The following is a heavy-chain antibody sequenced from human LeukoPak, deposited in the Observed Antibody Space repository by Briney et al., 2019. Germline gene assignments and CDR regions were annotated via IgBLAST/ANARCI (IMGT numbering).Heavy chain of an antibody. CDR1: GYTFTSYD. CDR2: MNPNSGNT. V-gene: IGHV1-8*01. CDR3: ARGIEWQGFAP. J-gene: IGHJ5*02. D-gene: IGHD2-8*01. Sequence: ASVKVSCKASGYTFTSYDINWVRQATGQGLEGMGWMNPNSGNTGYAQKFQGRVTMTRNTSISTAYMELSSLRSEATAVYYCARGIEWQGFAPWGQGTLVTVSS.